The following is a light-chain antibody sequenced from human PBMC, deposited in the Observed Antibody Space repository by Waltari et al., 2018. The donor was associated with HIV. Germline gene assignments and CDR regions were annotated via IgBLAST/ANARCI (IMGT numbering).Light chain of an antibody. CDR3: QHYSNWPPWT. V-gene: IGKV3-15*01. J-gene: IGKJ1*01. CDR1: QSVGTN. CDR2: GAS. Sequence: EILMTQFPDTLSVSPGERVTLSCRASQSVGTNLAWYQQKPGQAPRPLIYGASFTATDISDRFSGSGSGTDFTLTINSLQSEDFAVYYCQHYSNWPPWTFGPGTRVEMK.